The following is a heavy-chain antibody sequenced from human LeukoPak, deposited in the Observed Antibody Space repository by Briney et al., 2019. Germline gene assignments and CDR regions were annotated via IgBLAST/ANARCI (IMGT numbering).Heavy chain of an antibody. J-gene: IGHJ3*02. CDR2: ISYDGSNK. D-gene: IGHD3-22*01. V-gene: IGHV3-30-3*01. Sequence: GGSLRLSCTASGFTFSSYAMHWVRQAPGKGLEWVAVISYDGSNKYYADSVKGRFTISRDISKNTLYLQMNSLRAEDTAVYYCAKDYKVRGYYYIDAFDIWGQGTMVTVSS. CDR1: GFTFSSYA. CDR3: AKDYKVRGYYYIDAFDI.